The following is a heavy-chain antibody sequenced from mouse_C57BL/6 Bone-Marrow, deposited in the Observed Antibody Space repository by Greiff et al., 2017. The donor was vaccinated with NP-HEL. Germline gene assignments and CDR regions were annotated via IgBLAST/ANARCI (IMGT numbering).Heavy chain of an antibody. Sequence: QVQLQQSGAELVKPGASVKISCKASGYAFSSYWMNWVKERPGKGLEWIGQIYPGDGDTTYNGKFKGKATLTADKSSRTAYMQVSSLTSEDSAFYFCARGDYGSSRFGYAMDYWGQGTSVTVSS. CDR1: GYAFSSYW. CDR3: ARGDYGSSRFGYAMDY. CDR2: IYPGDGDT. V-gene: IGHV1-80*01. D-gene: IGHD1-1*01. J-gene: IGHJ4*01.